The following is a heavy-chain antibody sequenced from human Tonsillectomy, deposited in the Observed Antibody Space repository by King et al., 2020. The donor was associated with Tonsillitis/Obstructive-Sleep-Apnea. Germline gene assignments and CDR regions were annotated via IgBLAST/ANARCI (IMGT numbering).Heavy chain of an antibody. CDR1: GGSFSGYY. V-gene: IGHV4-34*01. CDR3: ARGIMSTVLFPYYMDV. CDR2: INHSGST. J-gene: IGHJ6*03. D-gene: IGHD4-17*01. Sequence: QVQLKQWGEGLLKPSETLSLTGTVFGGSFSGYYWTWIRQPPGKGLEWIGEINHSGSTNYNPSLKSRVTIAVDTSKNKFSLKLNSVTAADTAVYYCARGIMSTVLFPYYMDVWGKGTTVTVSS.